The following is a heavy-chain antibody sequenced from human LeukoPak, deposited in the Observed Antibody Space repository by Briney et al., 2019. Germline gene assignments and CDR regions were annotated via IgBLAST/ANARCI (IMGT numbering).Heavy chain of an antibody. D-gene: IGHD4-17*01. J-gene: IGHJ6*02. CDR3: AVYGDPIPMYYYYYYGMDV. V-gene: IGHV4-34*01. CDR2: INHSGST. Sequence: PSETLSLTCAVYGGSFSGYYWSWIRQPPGKGLEWIGEINHSGSTNYNPSLKSRVTISVDTSKNQFSLKLSSVTAADTAVYYCAVYGDPIPMYYYYYYGMDVWGQGTTVTVSS. CDR1: GGSFSGYY.